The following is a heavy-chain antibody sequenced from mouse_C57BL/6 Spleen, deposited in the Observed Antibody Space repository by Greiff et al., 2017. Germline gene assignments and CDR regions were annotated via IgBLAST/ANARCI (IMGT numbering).Heavy chain of an antibody. CDR3: ARGYYYGSSPHWYFDV. D-gene: IGHD1-1*01. CDR2: ISSGNSTI. J-gene: IGHJ1*03. V-gene: IGHV5-17*01. CDR1: GFTFSDYG. Sequence: EVKLVESGGGLVKPGGSLKLSCAASGFTFSDYGMHWVRQAPEKGLEWVAYISSGNSTIYYADTVKGRFTISRDNAKNTLFLQMTSLRSEDTAMYYCARGYYYGSSPHWYFDVWGTGTTVTVSS.